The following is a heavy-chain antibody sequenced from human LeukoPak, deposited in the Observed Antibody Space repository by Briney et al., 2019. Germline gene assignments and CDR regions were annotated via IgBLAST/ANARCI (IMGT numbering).Heavy chain of an antibody. CDR1: GGSISSGSYY. J-gene: IGHJ4*02. Sequence: SETLSLTCTVSGGSISSGSYYWSWIRQPPGKGLEWIGYIYYSGSTNYNPSLKSRVTISVDTSKNQFSLKLSSVTAADTAVYYCARVSPWDSGSDYFDYWGQGTLVTVSS. CDR3: ARVSPWDSGSDYFDY. CDR2: IYYSGST. D-gene: IGHD1-26*01. V-gene: IGHV4-61*01.